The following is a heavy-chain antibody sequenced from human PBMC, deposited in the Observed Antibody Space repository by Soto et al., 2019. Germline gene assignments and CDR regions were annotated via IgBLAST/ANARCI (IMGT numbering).Heavy chain of an antibody. J-gene: IGHJ5*02. D-gene: IGHD3-10*01. CDR3: ARGGVDMIRGITGKRTWLDP. CDR2: INRIGSA. Sequence: QVQLQQWGDGLLKPSETLSLTCAVYGGSFSSYYWNWIRQSPGKGLEWIGDINRIGSANYIPSLTGRVTMSVDSSKNQFYLRLTSVTAADTAMYYCARGGVDMIRGITGKRTWLDPWGQGTLVIVS. V-gene: IGHV4-34*01. CDR1: GGSFSSYY.